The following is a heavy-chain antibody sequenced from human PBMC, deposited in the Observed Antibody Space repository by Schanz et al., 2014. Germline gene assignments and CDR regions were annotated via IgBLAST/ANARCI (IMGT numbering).Heavy chain of an antibody. Sequence: QVQLQESGPGLVKPSETLSLTCTVSGGSIRGYYCSWIRQPPGKGLEWIGYVHSSGSTNYNSSLKSRVTISVDPPKTHSPLKLSSVTAADTAVYYCARHLPGGYNNHGWFDPWGQGTLVTVSS. D-gene: IGHD4-4*01. V-gene: IGHV4-59*08. CDR3: ARHLPGGYNNHGWFDP. J-gene: IGHJ5*02. CDR2: VHSSGST. CDR1: GGSIRGYY.